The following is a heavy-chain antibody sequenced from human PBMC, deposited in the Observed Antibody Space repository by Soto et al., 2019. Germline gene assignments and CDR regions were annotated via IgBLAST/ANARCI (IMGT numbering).Heavy chain of an antibody. Sequence: PVGSLRLSCAASGFTFSSYAMSWVRQAPGKGLEWVSAISGSGGSTYYADSVKGRFTISRDNSKNTLYLQMNSLRAEDTAVYYCAKDRIKGYCSGGSCFNWFDPWGQGTLVTVSS. D-gene: IGHD2-15*01. V-gene: IGHV3-23*01. CDR2: ISGSGGST. CDR3: AKDRIKGYCSGGSCFNWFDP. CDR1: GFTFSSYA. J-gene: IGHJ5*02.